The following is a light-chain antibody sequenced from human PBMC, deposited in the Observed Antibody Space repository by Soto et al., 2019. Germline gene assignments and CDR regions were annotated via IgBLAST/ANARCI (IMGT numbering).Light chain of an antibody. CDR2: GGS. Sequence: EIVLTQSPDTLSLSPGERATLSCRASQNIYINSLAWYQQRPGQAPRLLIYGGSTRATAVPDRFSGSGSGTDFAHTISRLEPEDFAVYYCQQYGSPPLTFGPGTKVD. CDR1: QNIYINS. V-gene: IGKV3-20*01. J-gene: IGKJ3*01. CDR3: QQYGSPPLT.